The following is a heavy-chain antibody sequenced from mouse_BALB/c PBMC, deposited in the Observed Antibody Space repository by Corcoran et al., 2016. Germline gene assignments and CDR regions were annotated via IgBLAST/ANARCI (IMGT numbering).Heavy chain of an antibody. J-gene: IGHJ3*01. CDR2: INPYNDGT. V-gene: IGHV1S136*01. Sequence: EVQLQQSGREVEKPGASVKMSCKAWGYTFTSYVMHWVKQKPGQGLEWIGYINPYNDGTKYNEKFKGKATLTSDKSSSTAYMELSSLTSEDSAVYYCARSVTTWFAYWGQGTLVTVSA. CDR1: GYTFTSYV. CDR3: ARSVTTWFAY. D-gene: IGHD2-1*01.